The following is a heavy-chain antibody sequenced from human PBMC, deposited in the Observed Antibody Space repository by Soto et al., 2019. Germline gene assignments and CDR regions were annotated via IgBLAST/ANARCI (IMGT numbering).Heavy chain of an antibody. D-gene: IGHD3-9*01. V-gene: IGHV4-39*01. CDR3: ARTLNYDILTGYVFDY. Sequence: SETLSLTCPVSGGSISSSSYYWGWIRQPPGKGLEGIGSIYYSGSTYYNPSLKSRVTISVDTSKNQFSLKLSSVTAADTAVYYCARTLNYDILTGYVFDYWGQGTLVTVSS. J-gene: IGHJ4*02. CDR1: GGSISSSSYY. CDR2: IYYSGST.